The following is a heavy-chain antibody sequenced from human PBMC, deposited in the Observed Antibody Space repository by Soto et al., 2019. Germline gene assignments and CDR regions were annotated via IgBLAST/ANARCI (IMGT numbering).Heavy chain of an antibody. Sequence: GGFLRLSCAASGFTFTRYSMNWVRQAPGKGLEWVSSISSTTNYIYYGDSMKGRFTISRDNAKNSLYLEMNSLRAEDTAVYYCARESEDLTSNFDYWGQGTLVTVSS. CDR2: ISSTTNYI. CDR3: ARESEDLTSNFDY. J-gene: IGHJ4*02. V-gene: IGHV3-21*06. CDR1: GFTFTRYS.